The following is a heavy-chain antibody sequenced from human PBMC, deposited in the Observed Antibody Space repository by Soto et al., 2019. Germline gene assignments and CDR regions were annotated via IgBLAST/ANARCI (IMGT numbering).Heavy chain of an antibody. J-gene: IGHJ6*02. CDR3: AKTSLRVYYYGMDV. CDR2: ISGSSSTI. CDR1: GFTFSRYS. Sequence: GGSLRLSCAASGFTFSRYSMNWVRQAPGKGLGWVSHISGSSSTIYYTDSVKGRFTVSRDNAKNSLYLQMNSLRDEDTAVYFCAKTSLRVYYYGMDVWGQGTTVTVSS. V-gene: IGHV3-48*02.